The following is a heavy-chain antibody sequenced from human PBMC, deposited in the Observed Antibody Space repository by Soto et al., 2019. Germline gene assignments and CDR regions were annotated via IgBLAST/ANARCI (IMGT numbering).Heavy chain of an antibody. V-gene: IGHV2-5*02. J-gene: IGHJ4*02. CDR1: GFSLSTSGVG. CDR2: IYWDDDK. Sequence: SGPTLVNPTQTLTLTCTFSGFSLSTSGVGVGWIRQPPGKALEWLALIYWDDDKRYSPSLKSRLTITKDTSKNQVVLTMPNMDTVDTATYYCAHRRLRSSVIVATTLGFDYWGQGTLVTVSS. D-gene: IGHD5-12*01. CDR3: AHRRLRSSVIVATTLGFDY.